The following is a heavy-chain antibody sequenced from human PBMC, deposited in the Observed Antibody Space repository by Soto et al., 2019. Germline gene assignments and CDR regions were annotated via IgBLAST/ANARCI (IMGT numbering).Heavy chain of an antibody. CDR2: VHPNSGGT. CDR1: GYTFSVYH. CDR3: AKELQRGMDV. V-gene: IGHV1-2*02. D-gene: IGHD4-4*01. J-gene: IGHJ6*02. Sequence: QVHLVQSGAEVKQPGASVKVSCKASGYTFSVYHMHWVRQAPGQGLEWMGWVHPNSGGTNYAQSFEGRVTMNRDTSINTAYMERSRLTSDDTAVYYCAKELQRGMDVWGQGTTVTVSS.